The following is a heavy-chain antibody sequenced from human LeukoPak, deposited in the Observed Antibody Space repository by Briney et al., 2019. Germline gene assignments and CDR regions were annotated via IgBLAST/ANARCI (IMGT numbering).Heavy chain of an antibody. CDR3: ARGRRWAAAAILY. CDR1: GGSFSGYY. D-gene: IGHD6-13*01. V-gene: IGHV4-34*01. CDR2: INHSGST. J-gene: IGHJ4*02. Sequence: TSSETLSLTCAVYGGSFSGYYWSWIRQPPGKGLEWIGEINHSGSTNYNPSLKSRVTISVDTSKNQFSLKLSSVAAADTAVYYCARGRRWAAAAILYWGQGTLVTVSS.